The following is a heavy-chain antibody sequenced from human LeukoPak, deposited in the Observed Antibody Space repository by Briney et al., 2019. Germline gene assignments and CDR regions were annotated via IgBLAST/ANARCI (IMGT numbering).Heavy chain of an antibody. Sequence: PGGSLRLSCAASGFTLSNYGMHWVRQAPGKGLEWVSAISGSGGSTYYADSVKGRFTIFRDNSKNTLYVQMNSLRAEDTAVYYCAKVGNYYDSSGNLYYFDYWGQGTLVTVSS. CDR2: ISGSGGST. D-gene: IGHD3-22*01. CDR3: AKVGNYYDSSGNLYYFDY. J-gene: IGHJ4*02. V-gene: IGHV3-23*01. CDR1: GFTLSNYG.